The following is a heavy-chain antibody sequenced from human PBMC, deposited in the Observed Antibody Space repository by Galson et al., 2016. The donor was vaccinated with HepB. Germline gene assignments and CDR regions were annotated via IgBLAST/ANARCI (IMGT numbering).Heavy chain of an antibody. CDR3: AKDRRQWLDSDIDY. D-gene: IGHD6-19*01. CDR1: GFTVSSNY. CDR2: IYSGGIT. Sequence: SLRLSCAASGFTVSSNYMTWVRQAPGKGLEWVSIIYSGGITHYTDSVRGRFTISRDNSKNTLFLQMNSLRAEDTAIYYCAKDRRQWLDSDIDYWGQGTLVTVSS. J-gene: IGHJ4*02. V-gene: IGHV3-53*01.